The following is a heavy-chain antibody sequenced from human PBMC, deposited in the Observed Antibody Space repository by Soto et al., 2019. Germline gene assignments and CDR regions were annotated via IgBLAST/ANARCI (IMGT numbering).Heavy chain of an antibody. CDR1: GDSVSSNSAA. CDR2: TYYRSKWYN. V-gene: IGHV6-1*01. J-gene: IGHJ6*02. Sequence: PSQTLSLTCAISGDSVSSNSAAWNWIRQSPSRGLEWLGRTYYRSKWYNDYAVSVKSRITINPDTSKNQFSLQLNSVTPEDPAVYYCARSGYYFPMGYYYYYYGMDVWGQGTTVTVSS. D-gene: IGHD3-22*01. CDR3: ARSGYYFPMGYYYYYYGMDV.